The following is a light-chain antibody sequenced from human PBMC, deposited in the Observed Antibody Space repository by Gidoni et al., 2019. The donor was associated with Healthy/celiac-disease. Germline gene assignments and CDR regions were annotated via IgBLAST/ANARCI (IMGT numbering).Light chain of an antibody. Sequence: IVLTQSPGTLSLSPGERATLSCSASQSVSSSYLAWYQQKPGQAPRLLIYGASSRATGIPDRFSGSGSGTDFTLNISRLEPEDFAVYYCQQYGSSPRTFGQGTKVEIK. V-gene: IGKV3-20*01. CDR3: QQYGSSPRT. CDR2: GAS. J-gene: IGKJ1*01. CDR1: QSVSSSY.